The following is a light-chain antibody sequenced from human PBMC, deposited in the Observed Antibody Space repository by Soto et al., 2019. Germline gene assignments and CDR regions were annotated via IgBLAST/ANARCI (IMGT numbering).Light chain of an antibody. CDR2: EVS. J-gene: IGLJ2*01. Sequence: QSVLTQPPSASGSPGQSVTISCTGTSSDVGGYNYVSWYQQHPGKAPKLMIYEVSKRPSGVSNRFSGSKSGNTASLTISGLQAEDEADYYCSSYTTSSALRVFGGGTKLTVL. CDR1: SSDVGGYNY. V-gene: IGLV2-14*01. CDR3: SSYTTSSALRV.